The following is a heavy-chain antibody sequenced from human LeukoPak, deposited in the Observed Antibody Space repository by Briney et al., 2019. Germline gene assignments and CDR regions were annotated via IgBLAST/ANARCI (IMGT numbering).Heavy chain of an antibody. CDR1: GLTFSSYA. CDR3: AKTGSGWSFDY. J-gene: IGHJ4*02. V-gene: IGHV3-23*01. Sequence: GGFLRISCAASGLTFSSYAMRWVRQAPGKGLESVSAISGSGGSTYYADSVKGRFTISRDNSKNTLYLQMNSLRAEATAVYYCAKTGSGWSFDYWGQGTLVTVSS. D-gene: IGHD6-19*01. CDR2: ISGSGGST.